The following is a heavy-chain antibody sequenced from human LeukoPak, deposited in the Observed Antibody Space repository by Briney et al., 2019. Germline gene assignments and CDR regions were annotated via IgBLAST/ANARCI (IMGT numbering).Heavy chain of an antibody. Sequence: PGGSLRLSCAASGFTFSSYSMNWVRQAPGKGLEWVSSISSSSSYIYYADSVKGRFTISRDNAKNSLYLQMNSLRAEDTAVYYCARSGKGNPPFYYYYYYMDVWGKGTTVTVSS. CDR3: ARSGKGNPPFYYYYYYMDV. CDR1: GFTFSSYS. V-gene: IGHV3-21*01. J-gene: IGHJ6*03. D-gene: IGHD1-14*01. CDR2: ISSSSSYI.